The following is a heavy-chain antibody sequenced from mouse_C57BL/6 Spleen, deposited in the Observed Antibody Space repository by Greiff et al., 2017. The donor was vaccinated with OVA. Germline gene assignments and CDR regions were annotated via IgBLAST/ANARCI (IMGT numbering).Heavy chain of an antibody. CDR3: ASYGSSYVNYAMDY. D-gene: IGHD1-1*01. Sequence: VQLQQSGPGLVQPSQSLSITCTVSGFSLTSYGVHWVRQSPGKGLEWLGVIWSGGSTDYNAAFISRLSISKDNSKSQVFFKMNSLQADDTAIYYCASYGSSYVNYAMDYWGQGTSVTVSS. V-gene: IGHV2-2*01. CDR2: IWSGGST. J-gene: IGHJ4*01. CDR1: GFSLTSYG.